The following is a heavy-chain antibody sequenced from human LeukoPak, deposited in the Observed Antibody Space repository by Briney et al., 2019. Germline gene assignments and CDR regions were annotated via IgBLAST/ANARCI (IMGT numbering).Heavy chain of an antibody. J-gene: IGHJ3*02. Sequence: PGGSLRLSCAASGFTFSSYAMSWVRQAPGKGLEWVSVISGSGGSTYYADSVKGRFTISRDNAKKSLYLQMNSLRAEDTAVYYCARLCIVGTKSAFDIWGQGTMVTVSS. CDR2: ISGSGGST. CDR3: ARLCIVGTKSAFDI. D-gene: IGHD1-26*01. V-gene: IGHV3-23*01. CDR1: GFTFSSYA.